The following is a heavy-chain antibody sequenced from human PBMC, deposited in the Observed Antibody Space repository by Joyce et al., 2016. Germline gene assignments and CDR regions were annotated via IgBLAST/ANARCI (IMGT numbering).Heavy chain of an antibody. J-gene: IGHJ5*02. CDR2: VYYRWST. Sequence: QLQLQESGPGLVKPSETLSLSCTVSGGSISSSTYYWGWIRQPPRKGLEWIGSVYYRWSTYYNPSLKSRVTISVDTSKNQFSLKLTSVTAADTAVYYCARSFFYCSGGSCFSGEWFDPWGQGTLVTVSS. D-gene: IGHD2-15*01. CDR1: GGSISSSTYY. CDR3: ARSFFYCSGGSCFSGEWFDP. V-gene: IGHV4-39*07.